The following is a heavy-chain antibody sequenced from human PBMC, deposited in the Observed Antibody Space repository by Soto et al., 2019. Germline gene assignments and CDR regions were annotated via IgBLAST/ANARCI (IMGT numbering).Heavy chain of an antibody. V-gene: IGHV1-18*01. CDR1: GYTFTSYG. D-gene: IGHD2-15*01. CDR2: ISAYNGNT. CDR3: AREPVVVVANPHDAFDI. Sequence: ASVKVSCKASGYTFTSYGISWVRQAPGQGLEWMGWISAYNGNTNYAQKLQGRVTMTTDTSTSTAYMELRSLRSDDTAVYYCAREPVVVVANPHDAFDIWGQGTMVTVSS. J-gene: IGHJ3*02.